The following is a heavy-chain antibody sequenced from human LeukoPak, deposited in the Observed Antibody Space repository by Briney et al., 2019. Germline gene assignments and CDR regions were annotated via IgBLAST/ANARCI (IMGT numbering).Heavy chain of an antibody. CDR3: AREGEVVVIADRDDDY. V-gene: IGHV1-2*02. D-gene: IGHD2-21*01. CDR2: INPNSGGT. J-gene: IGHJ4*02. CDR1: GYTFTGYY. Sequence: GASVKVSCKASGYTFTGYYMHWVRQAPGQGLEWMGWINPNSGGTNYAQKFQGRVTMTTDTSTSTAYMELRSLRSDDTAVYYCAREGEVVVIADRDDDYWGQGTLVTVSS.